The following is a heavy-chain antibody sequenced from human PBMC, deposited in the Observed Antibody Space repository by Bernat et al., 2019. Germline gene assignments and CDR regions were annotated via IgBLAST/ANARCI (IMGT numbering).Heavy chain of an antibody. Sequence: VQLKEAGPGLVKPSGTLSVTCAVSGDSISGNYWWSWVRQPPGKGLEWIGEISQSGNTNYIPSLKSRVTISVDKSRNQFSLRLSSVTAADTAVYYCAREWIHSGSKSYYLDVWGEGTTVTVSS. CDR1: GDSISGNYW. V-gene: IGHV4-4*02. J-gene: IGHJ6*03. D-gene: IGHD2-2*03. CDR2: ISQSGNT. CDR3: AREWIHSGSKSYYLDV.